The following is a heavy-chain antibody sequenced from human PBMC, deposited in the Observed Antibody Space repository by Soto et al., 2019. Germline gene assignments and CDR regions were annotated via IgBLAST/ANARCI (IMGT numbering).Heavy chain of an antibody. D-gene: IGHD6-19*01. V-gene: IGHV4-34*01. CDR2: SNHSGTT. Sequence: QVQLQQWGAGLLKPSETLSLTCAVYGGSFSGYYWSWIRQPPGKGLEWIGESNHSGTTNYNPSLKSRATISVDASKNQFSRSLSSVTAADTGVYYCARRRGIEVAGTAGGYFQHWGQGTPVTVSS. J-gene: IGHJ1*01. CDR1: GGSFSGYY. CDR3: ARRRGIEVAGTAGGYFQH.